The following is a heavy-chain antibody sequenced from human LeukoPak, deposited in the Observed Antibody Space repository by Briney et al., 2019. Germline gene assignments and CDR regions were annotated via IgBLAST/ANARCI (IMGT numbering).Heavy chain of an antibody. J-gene: IGHJ4*02. CDR2: ISYDGGDR. Sequence: GGSLRLSCAASGITFSSYGMHWVRQAPGKGLEWVAIISYDGGDRYYADSVKGRFTISRDNAKNSLYLQMNSLRAEDTAIYYCTRVGYIDEGIDYWGQGTLVTVSS. D-gene: IGHD5-24*01. CDR3: TRVGYIDEGIDY. V-gene: IGHV3-30*03. CDR1: GITFSSYG.